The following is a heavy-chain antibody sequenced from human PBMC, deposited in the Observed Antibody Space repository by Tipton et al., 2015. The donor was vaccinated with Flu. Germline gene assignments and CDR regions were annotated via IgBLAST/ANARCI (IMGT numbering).Heavy chain of an antibody. V-gene: IGHV4-59*11. J-gene: IGHJ3*02. CDR2: ISSSGTT. CDR1: GGSISSHH. D-gene: IGHD3-10*01. CDR3: ATTGSHSVFRAFDI. Sequence: PGLVKPSETLSLTCTVSGGSISSHHWSWIRQSPGKGLEWIAYISSSGTTNYNPSLKSRITISKDMSKRQFSLTLTSVTAADTAMYFCATTGSHSVFRAFDIWGPGTMVTVSS.